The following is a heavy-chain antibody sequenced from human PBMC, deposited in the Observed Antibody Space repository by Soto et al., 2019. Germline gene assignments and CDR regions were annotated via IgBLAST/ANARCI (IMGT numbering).Heavy chain of an antibody. D-gene: IGHD6-13*01. CDR3: ARGAEAVIHLGNNLFFSTYYYGMDV. CDR1: GYTFTGYY. Sequence: GASVKVSCKASGYTFTGYYMHWVRQAPGQGLEWMGWINPNSGGTNYAQKFQGRVTMTRDTSISTAYMELSRLRSDDTAVYYCARGAEAVIHLGNNLFFSTYYYGMDVWGQGTTVTVSS. J-gene: IGHJ6*02. V-gene: IGHV1-2*02. CDR2: INPNSGGT.